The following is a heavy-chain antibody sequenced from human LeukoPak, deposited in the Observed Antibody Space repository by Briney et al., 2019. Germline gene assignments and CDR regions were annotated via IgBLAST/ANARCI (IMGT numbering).Heavy chain of an antibody. J-gene: IGHJ4*02. CDR1: GGSINDRDW. CDR3: ASADIGWNPAHY. Sequence: SETLSLTCDVSGGSINDRDWWTWVRQPPEKGLEWLGEIQTTGRTNSNPSLRSRVTMSINEARKQVFLNLNSVTAADTAVYYCASADIGWNPAHYWGQGTLVIVSS. V-gene: IGHV4-4*02. CDR2: IQTTGRT. D-gene: IGHD2-15*01.